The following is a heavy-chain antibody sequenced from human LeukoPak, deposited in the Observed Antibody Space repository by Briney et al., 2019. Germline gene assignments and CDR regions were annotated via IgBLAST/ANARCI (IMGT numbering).Heavy chain of an antibody. Sequence: GGSLRLSCAASGFTFSSYSMNWVRQAPGKGLEWVSSISSSSSYIYYADSVKGRFTISRDNAKNSLYLQMNSLRAEDTAVYYCTRAPVGWQLTGYADDAFDIWGQGTMVTVSS. CDR1: GFTFSSYS. D-gene: IGHD3-9*01. J-gene: IGHJ3*02. CDR3: TRAPVGWQLTGYADDAFDI. V-gene: IGHV3-21*01. CDR2: ISSSSSYI.